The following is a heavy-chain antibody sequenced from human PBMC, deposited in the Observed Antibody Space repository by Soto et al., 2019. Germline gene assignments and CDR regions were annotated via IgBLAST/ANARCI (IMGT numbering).Heavy chain of an antibody. CDR2: ISSSAVYI. CDR1: GFTFITYS. CDR3: VRDGLDYYDTERLYFDN. Sequence: EVQLVESGGGPVRPGGSLKLSCAASGFTFITYSLNWVRQAPGKGLEWVASISSSAVYIDYADSVKGRFTISRDNANNSLYLQMNSLRAEDTATYHCVRDGLDYYDTERLYFDNWGQGTLVTVSS. V-gene: IGHV3-21*01. D-gene: IGHD3-22*01. J-gene: IGHJ4*02.